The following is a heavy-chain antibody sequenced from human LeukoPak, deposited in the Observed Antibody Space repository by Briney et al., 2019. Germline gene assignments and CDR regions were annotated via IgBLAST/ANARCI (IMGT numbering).Heavy chain of an antibody. CDR3: ARGVAAAGYYFDY. J-gene: IGHJ4*02. CDR2: IYSGGST. CDR1: GFTFDNYN. D-gene: IGHD6-13*01. Sequence: GGSLRLSCAASGFTFDNYNMDWVRQAPGKGLEWVSVIYSGGSTYYADSVKGRFTISRDNSKNTLYLQMNSLRAEDTAVYYCARGVAAAGYYFDYWGQGTLVTVSS. V-gene: IGHV3-53*01.